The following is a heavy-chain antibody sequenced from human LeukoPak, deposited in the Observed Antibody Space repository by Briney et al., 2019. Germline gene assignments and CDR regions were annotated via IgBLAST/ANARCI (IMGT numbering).Heavy chain of an antibody. J-gene: IGHJ3*02. CDR1: GGSFSGYY. V-gene: IGHV4-34*01. Sequence: PSETLSLTCAVSGGSFSGYYWSWIRQPPGKGLEWIGEINHSGSTNYNPSLKSRVTISVDTSKNQFSLKLSSVTAADTAVYYCARGSGVLRYFDWAPGARAFDIWGQGTMVTVSS. D-gene: IGHD3-9*01. CDR3: ARGSGVLRYFDWAPGARAFDI. CDR2: INHSGST.